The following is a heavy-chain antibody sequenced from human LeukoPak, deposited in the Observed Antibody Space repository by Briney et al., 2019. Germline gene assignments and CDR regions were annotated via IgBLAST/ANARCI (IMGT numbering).Heavy chain of an antibody. D-gene: IGHD1-26*01. J-gene: IGHJ4*02. CDR2: IIPIFGTA. Sequence: SVKVSCKASGGTFSSYAISWVRQAPGQGLEWMGGIIPIFGTANYAQKFQGRVTITADESTSTAYMELSSLRSEDTAVYYCARDMGVEVGATHFDYWGQGTLVTVSS. CDR3: ARDMGVEVGATHFDY. V-gene: IGHV1-69*01. CDR1: GGTFSSYA.